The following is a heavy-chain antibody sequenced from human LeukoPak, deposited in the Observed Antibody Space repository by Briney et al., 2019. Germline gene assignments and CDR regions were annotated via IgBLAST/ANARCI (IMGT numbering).Heavy chain of an antibody. Sequence: ASVKVSCKASGHTFTSYGISWVRQAPGQGLEWMGWISAYNGNTNYAQKLQGRVTMTTDTSTSTAYIELRSLRSDDTAVYYCARDLSIAAAGIGAYWGQGTLVTVSS. CDR3: ARDLSIAAAGIGAY. V-gene: IGHV1-18*04. J-gene: IGHJ4*02. D-gene: IGHD6-13*01. CDR1: GHTFTSYG. CDR2: ISAYNGNT.